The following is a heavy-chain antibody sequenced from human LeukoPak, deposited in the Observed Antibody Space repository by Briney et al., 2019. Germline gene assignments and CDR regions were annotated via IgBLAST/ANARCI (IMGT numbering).Heavy chain of an antibody. CDR1: GLTFRNYA. D-gene: IGHD3-16*01. CDR3: ARPAYTAAYDL. CDR2: ISSDGSNR. J-gene: IGHJ3*01. V-gene: IGHV3-30-3*01. Sequence: GGSLRLSCAASGLTFRNYAMQWVRQAPGKGLEWVTVISSDGSNRFYIDSVKGRFTISRDNAKNTLYLQMNSLRAEDTALYYCARPAYTAAYDLWGRGTMVTVSS.